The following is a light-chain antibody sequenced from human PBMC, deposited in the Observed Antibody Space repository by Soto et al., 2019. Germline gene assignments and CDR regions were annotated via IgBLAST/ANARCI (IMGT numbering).Light chain of an antibody. Sequence: EIVMTQSPATLSVSPGERATLSCRASQSVSRNLAWYQQKPGQAPRLLIYGASTRATGIPARFSGSGSGTEFTLIISSLQSEDFAVYYCQQYNNWPPWTFGQGTKVEIK. J-gene: IGKJ1*01. CDR3: QQYNNWPPWT. CDR1: QSVSRN. V-gene: IGKV3-15*01. CDR2: GAS.